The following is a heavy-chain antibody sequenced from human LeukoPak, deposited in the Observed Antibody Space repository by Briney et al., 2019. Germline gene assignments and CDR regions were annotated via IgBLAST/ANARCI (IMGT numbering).Heavy chain of an antibody. CDR3: ARRGYGDYDNWFDP. D-gene: IGHD4-17*01. CDR1: GYSFATHW. J-gene: IGHJ5*02. V-gene: IGHV5-51*01. CDR2: IYPGDSDI. Sequence: GESLKISCRGSGYSFATHWIGWVRQLPGKGLEWMGIIYPGDSDIRYSPSFQGQVTISADKSISTAYLQWSSLKASDTAMYYCARRGYGDYDNWFDPWGQGTLVTVSS.